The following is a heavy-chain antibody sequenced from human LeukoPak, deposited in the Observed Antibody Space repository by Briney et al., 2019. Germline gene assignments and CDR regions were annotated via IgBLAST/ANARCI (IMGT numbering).Heavy chain of an antibody. J-gene: IGHJ4*02. Sequence: GASVKVSCKASGYTFTSYGISWVRQAPGQGLEWMGWISAYNGNTNYAQKLQGRVTMTTDTSTSTAYMELRSLRSDDTAVYYCARAELVYCSGGSCYSRAHDYWGQGTLVTVSS. CDR2: ISAYNGNT. CDR3: ARAELVYCSGGSCYSRAHDY. D-gene: IGHD2-15*01. CDR1: GYTFTSYG. V-gene: IGHV1-18*01.